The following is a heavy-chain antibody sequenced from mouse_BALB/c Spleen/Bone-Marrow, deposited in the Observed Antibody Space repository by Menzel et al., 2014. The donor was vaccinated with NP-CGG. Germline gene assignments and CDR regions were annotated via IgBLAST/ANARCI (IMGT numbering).Heavy chain of an antibody. Sequence: EVQGVESGGGLVQPGGSLSLSCATSGFTFTDYYMNWVRQPPGKALEWLGFIRNKANGYTTEYSASVKGRFTISRDNSQSILYLQMNTLRAEDSATYYCARDKGGILFDYWGQGTTLTVSS. J-gene: IGHJ2*01. V-gene: IGHV7-3*02. CDR2: IRNKANGYTT. CDR1: GFTFTDYY. CDR3: ARDKGGILFDY. D-gene: IGHD1-1*02.